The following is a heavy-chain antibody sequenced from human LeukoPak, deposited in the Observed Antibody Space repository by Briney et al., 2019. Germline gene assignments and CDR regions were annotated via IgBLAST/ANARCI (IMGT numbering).Heavy chain of an antibody. D-gene: IGHD5-12*01. V-gene: IGHV3-74*01. CDR2: INTDGSST. CDR1: GFTFSSYW. CDR3: ARKPLSGGYGGTIDY. Sequence: GGSLRLSCTASGFTFSSYWMHWVRQAPGKGLVWVSRINTDGSSTIYADSVKGRFTISRDNAKNTLYLQMNSLRAEDTAIYYCARKPLSGGYGGTIDYWGQGTPVTVSS. J-gene: IGHJ4*02.